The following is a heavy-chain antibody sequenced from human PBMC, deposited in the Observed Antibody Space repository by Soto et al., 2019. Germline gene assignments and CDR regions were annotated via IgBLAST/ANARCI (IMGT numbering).Heavy chain of an antibody. CDR3: ARQRATVVTQAYFDH. D-gene: IGHD2-21*02. CDR1: GEYISSSSYY. V-gene: IGHV4-39*01. Sequence: PETLSLTCIFSGEYISSSSYYWGWIRQPPGKGLVWTGSTYYSGRTYYNPSFKSRVTISINTSKNQFSLKLSSVAATDTAVYYCARQRATVVTQAYFDHWGQGALVTVSS. CDR2: TYYSGRT. J-gene: IGHJ4*02.